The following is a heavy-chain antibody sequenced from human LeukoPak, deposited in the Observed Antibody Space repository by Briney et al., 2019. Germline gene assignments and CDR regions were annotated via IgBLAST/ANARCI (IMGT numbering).Heavy chain of an antibody. CDR1: GITFSNYW. D-gene: IGHD6-19*01. V-gene: IGHV3-7*04. CDR2: IKEDGSEK. J-gene: IGHJ4*02. Sequence: PGGSLRLSCAASGITFSNYWMSWARQAPGKGLEWVANIKEDGSEKYYVDSVKGRFTISRDNAKNSLYLQMNSLRVEDTAVYYCGGGSGWSHGYWGQGNLVTVSS. CDR3: GGGSGWSHGY.